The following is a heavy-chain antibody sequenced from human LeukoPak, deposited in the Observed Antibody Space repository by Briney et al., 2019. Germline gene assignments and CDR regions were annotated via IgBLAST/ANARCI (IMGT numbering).Heavy chain of an antibody. CDR2: IYTSGST. CDR1: GGSISSGSYY. J-gene: IGHJ3*02. Sequence: SQTLSPTCTVSGGSISSGSYYWSWIRQPAGKGLEWIGRIYTSGSTNYNPSLKSRVTISVDTSKNQFSLKLSSVTAADTAVYYCARAPRYYDFWSGSEAFDIWGQGTMVTVSS. V-gene: IGHV4-61*02. D-gene: IGHD3-3*01. CDR3: ARAPRYYDFWSGSEAFDI.